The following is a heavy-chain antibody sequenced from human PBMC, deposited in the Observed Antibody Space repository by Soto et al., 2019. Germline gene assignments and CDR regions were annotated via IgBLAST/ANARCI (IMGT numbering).Heavy chain of an antibody. Sequence: ETLSLTCTVSGGSISSSSYYWGWIRQPPGKGLEWIGSIYYSGSTYYNPSLKSRVTISVDTSKNQFSLKLSSVTAADTAVYYCARGLRDDFWRGTNWLDPWGQGTLVTVYS. V-gene: IGHV4-39*01. CDR3: ARGLRDDFWRGTNWLDP. J-gene: IGHJ5*02. CDR2: IYYSGST. D-gene: IGHD3-3*01. CDR1: GGSISSSSYY.